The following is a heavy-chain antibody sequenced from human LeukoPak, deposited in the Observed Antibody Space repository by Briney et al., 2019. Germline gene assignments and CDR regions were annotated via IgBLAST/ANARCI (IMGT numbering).Heavy chain of an antibody. CDR2: ISGSGGST. V-gene: IGHV3-23*01. Sequence: GGSLRLSCTVSGFTVSSDSMSWVRQAPGKGLEWVSAISGSGGSTYYADSVKGRFTISRDNSKNTLYLQMNSLRAEDTAVYYCAKDENLHYDSSGLFDYWGQGTLVTVSS. CDR3: AKDENLHYDSSGLFDY. J-gene: IGHJ4*02. D-gene: IGHD3-22*01. CDR1: GFTVSSDS.